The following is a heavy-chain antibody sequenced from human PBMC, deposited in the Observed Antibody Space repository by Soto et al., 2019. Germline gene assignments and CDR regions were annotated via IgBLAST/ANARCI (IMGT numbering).Heavy chain of an antibody. CDR2: IYYSGST. Sequence: QVQLQESGPGLVKPSQTLSLTCTVSGGSISSGGYYWSWIRQHPGKGLEWIGYIYYSGSTYYNPSLKRRVTISVDTSNNQFSLKLSSVTAADTAVYYCARSGYSYGPNPLLYWGQGTLVTVSS. D-gene: IGHD5-18*01. CDR3: ARSGYSYGPNPLLY. J-gene: IGHJ4*02. CDR1: GGSISSGGYY. V-gene: IGHV4-31*03.